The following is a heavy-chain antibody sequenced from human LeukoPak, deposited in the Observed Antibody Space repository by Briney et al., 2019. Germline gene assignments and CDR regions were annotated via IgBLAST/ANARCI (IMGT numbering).Heavy chain of an antibody. CDR3: ARAYYDILTGYPIFDY. CDR1: GFTFSSYE. D-gene: IGHD3-9*01. J-gene: IGHJ4*02. V-gene: IGHV3-48*03. Sequence: GGSLRLSCAASGFTFSSYEMNWVRQAPGMGLEWVSYISSSGSTIYYADSVKGRFTISRDNAKNSLYLQMNSLRAEDSAVYYCARAYYDILTGYPIFDYWGQGTLVTVSS. CDR2: ISSSGSTI.